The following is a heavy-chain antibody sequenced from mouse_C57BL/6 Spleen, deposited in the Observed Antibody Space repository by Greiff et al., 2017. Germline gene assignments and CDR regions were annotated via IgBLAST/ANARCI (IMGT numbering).Heavy chain of an antibody. CDR1: GYSITSGYD. CDR2: ISYSGST. CDR3: ASGDYDSWFAY. J-gene: IGHJ3*01. V-gene: IGHV3-1*01. Sequence: EVHLVESGPGMVKPSQSLSLTCTVTGYSITSGYDWHWIRHFPGNKLEWMGYISYSGSTNYNPSLKSRISITHDTSKNHFFLKLNSVTTEDTATYYCASGDYDSWFAYWGQGTLVTVSA. D-gene: IGHD2-4*01.